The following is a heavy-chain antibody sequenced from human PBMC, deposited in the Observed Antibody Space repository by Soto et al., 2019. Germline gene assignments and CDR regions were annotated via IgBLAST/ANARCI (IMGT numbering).Heavy chain of an antibody. D-gene: IGHD4-17*01. Sequence: QVQLVESGGGVVQPGRSLRLSCAASGFTFSSYGMHWVRPAPGKGLEWVAVIWYDGSNTYYADSVKGRFTISRDNSKNTLYLQMNSLRAEDTAVYYCAREGDDYGDYIGYWGQGTLVTVSS. J-gene: IGHJ4*02. CDR2: IWYDGSNT. CDR1: GFTFSSYG. CDR3: AREGDDYGDYIGY. V-gene: IGHV3-33*01.